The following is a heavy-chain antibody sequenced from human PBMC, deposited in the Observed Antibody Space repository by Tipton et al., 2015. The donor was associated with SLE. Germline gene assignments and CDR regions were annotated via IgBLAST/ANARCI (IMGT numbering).Heavy chain of an antibody. D-gene: IGHD3-22*01. J-gene: IGHJ3*02. CDR3: ARRITMIVVVGDAFDI. V-gene: IGHV1-69*06. Sequence: QSGPEVKKPGSSVKVSCKASGGTFSSYAISWVRQAPGQGLEWMGGIIPIFGTADYAQKFQGRVTITADKSTSTAYMELSSLRSEDTAVYYCARRITMIVVVGDAFDIWGQGTMVTVSS. CDR1: GGTFSSYA. CDR2: IIPIFGTA.